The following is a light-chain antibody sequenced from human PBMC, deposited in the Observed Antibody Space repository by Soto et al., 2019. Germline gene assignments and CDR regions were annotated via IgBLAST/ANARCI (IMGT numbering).Light chain of an antibody. CDR2: DND. CDR3: GTWDSSLTAYV. J-gene: IGLJ1*01. CDR1: SSNIGNNY. Sequence: QSVLTQPPSVSAAPGQKVTISCSGSSSNIGNNYVSWYQQLPGTAPKLLIYDNDKRPSGIPDRISGSKSGTSGTLGITGLQTGDEADYYCGTWDSSLTAYVFGTGTKLTVL. V-gene: IGLV1-51*01.